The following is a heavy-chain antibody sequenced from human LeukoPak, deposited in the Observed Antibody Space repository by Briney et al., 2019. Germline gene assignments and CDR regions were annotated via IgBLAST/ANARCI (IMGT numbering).Heavy chain of an antibody. V-gene: IGHV3-23*01. D-gene: IGHD1-26*01. CDR2: ISGSGGNT. Sequence: PGGSLRLSCAASGFTLSDHYMDWVRQAPGKGLEWVSVISGSGGNTYYADSVKGRFTISRDNSKSTLFLQMNSLRDEDTAVYYCAKDGDGGSYYVLFDYWGQGALVTVSS. CDR1: GFTLSDHY. J-gene: IGHJ4*02. CDR3: AKDGDGGSYYVLFDY.